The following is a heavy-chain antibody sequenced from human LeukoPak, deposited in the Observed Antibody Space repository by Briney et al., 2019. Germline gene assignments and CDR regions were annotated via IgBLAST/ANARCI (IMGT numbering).Heavy chain of an antibody. V-gene: IGHV3-30*02. CDR2: IRYDGSNK. Sequence: WWALRLSCAGSWCTFSSYGMHWVRQAPGKGLELVAFIRYDGSNKYYADSVKGRFTISRDNSKHTLYLQMKSLRAEHTAVYYCAKTLSSYGGSDYWGQGTLVTVSS. CDR3: AKTLSSYGGSDY. J-gene: IGHJ4*02. CDR1: WCTFSSYG. D-gene: IGHD4-23*01.